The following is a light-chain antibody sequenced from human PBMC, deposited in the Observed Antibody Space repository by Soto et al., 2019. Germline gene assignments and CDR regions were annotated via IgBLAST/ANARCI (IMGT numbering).Light chain of an antibody. CDR1: RSIISY. CDR2: AAS. J-gene: IGKJ2*01. Sequence: DIQMTQSPSSLSASIGARVTITCRACRSIISYFNWCQQRQGKGPKVLMYAASRLQSGVPSRFSGSGSGTDFTLTITSLQHEDCATYYCQQSYDTPYTFVQWTQLEIK. V-gene: IGKV1-39*01. CDR3: QQSYDTPYT.